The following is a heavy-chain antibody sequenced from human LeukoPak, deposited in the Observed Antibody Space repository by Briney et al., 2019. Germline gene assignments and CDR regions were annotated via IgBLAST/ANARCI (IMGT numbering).Heavy chain of an antibody. D-gene: IGHD2-21*02. J-gene: IGHJ6*03. Sequence: SETLSLTCTVSGGSFSSYYWSWIRQPPGKGLGWIGYIYYSGRTNYNPSLKSRVTISVDTSKNQFSLKLSSVTAADTAVYYCARTNSPYYCGGDCYSDYYYYMGVWGEGTTVTVSS. CDR3: ARTNSPYYCGGDCYSDYYYYMGV. CDR2: IYYSGRT. CDR1: GGSFSSYY. V-gene: IGHV4-59*01.